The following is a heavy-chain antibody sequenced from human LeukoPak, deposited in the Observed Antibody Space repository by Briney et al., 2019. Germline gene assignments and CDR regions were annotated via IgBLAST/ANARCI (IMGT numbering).Heavy chain of an antibody. Sequence: SETLSLTCAVYGGSFSGYYWSWIRQPPGKGLEWIGEINHSGSTNYNPSPKSRVSMSVDTSRSQFSLRLASVTDEDTAVYYCARISQSSGGFYYWGQGTLVTVSS. CDR3: ARISQSSGGFYY. CDR2: INHSGST. CDR1: GGSFSGYY. J-gene: IGHJ4*02. V-gene: IGHV4-34*09. D-gene: IGHD2-15*01.